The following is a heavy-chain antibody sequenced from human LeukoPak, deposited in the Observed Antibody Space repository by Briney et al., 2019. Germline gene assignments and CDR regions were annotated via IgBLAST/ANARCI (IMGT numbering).Heavy chain of an antibody. CDR1: GFTFRNSW. CDR3: ATSSDWAFDH. D-gene: IGHD6-19*01. CDR2: IRPDGGLE. J-gene: IGHJ4*02. Sequence: VWAPRLSCAASGFTFRNSWMTWISQAPGKRLEWVVNIRPDGGLEQYAVSLEGRITISRDDVRNALFLQLNSLRTADRAVYFCATSSDWAFDHWGQGTLVTVSS. V-gene: IGHV3-7*01.